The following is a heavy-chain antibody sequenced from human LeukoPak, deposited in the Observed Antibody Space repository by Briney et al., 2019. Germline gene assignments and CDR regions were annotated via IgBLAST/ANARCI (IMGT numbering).Heavy chain of an antibody. D-gene: IGHD3-9*01. J-gene: IGHJ4*02. CDR3: ARSISNDQGTFEY. CDR1: GGSISGYY. Sequence: SETLSLTCTVSGGSISGYYWTWIRQPPGKGLEWIGNVDYSGSTNFHPSLKRRVIVSLDMSKNKFSLNLTSVTAAHAAVYYCARSISNDQGTFEYWGQGAPVTVSS. CDR2: VDYSGST. V-gene: IGHV4-59*01.